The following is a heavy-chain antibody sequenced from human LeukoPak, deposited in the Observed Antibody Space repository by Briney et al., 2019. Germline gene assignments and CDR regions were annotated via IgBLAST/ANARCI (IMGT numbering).Heavy chain of an antibody. CDR1: GFSLSTSGVG. CDR2: IYWNDDK. J-gene: IGHJ4*01. CDR3: AHPYDDYVNY. Sequence: AGPTLANLTQTLTLTCTFSGFSLSTSGVGVGWIRQPPGKALEWLALIYWNDDKRYSASLKSRLTITKDTSTNQVVLTMTNMDPVDTATYYCAHPYDDYVNYWGQGTMVTVSS. V-gene: IGHV2-5*01. D-gene: IGHD4-17*01.